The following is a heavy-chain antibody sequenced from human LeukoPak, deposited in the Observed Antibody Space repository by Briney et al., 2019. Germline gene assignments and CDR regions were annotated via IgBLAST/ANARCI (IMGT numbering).Heavy chain of an antibody. CDR3: ARGHRALLWFGEFPQGYYYMDV. CDR2: IYYSGST. Sequence: SETLSLTCTVSGGSISSGSYYWSWIRQPPGKGLEWIGYIYYSGSTNYNPSLKSRVTISVDTSKNQFSLKLSSVTAADTAVYYCARGHRALLWFGEFPQGYYYMDVWGKGTTVTISS. V-gene: IGHV4-61*01. D-gene: IGHD3-10*01. CDR1: GGSISSGSYY. J-gene: IGHJ6*03.